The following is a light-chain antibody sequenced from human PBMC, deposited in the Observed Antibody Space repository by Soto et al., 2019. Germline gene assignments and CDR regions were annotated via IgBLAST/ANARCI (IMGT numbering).Light chain of an antibody. V-gene: IGLV2-14*01. CDR2: EVN. CDR3: SSFTTTSTDV. J-gene: IGLJ1*01. CDR1: SSDVGVYNY. Sequence: QSALTQPASVSGSPGQSITISCTGTSSDVGVYNYVSWYQQHPGKAPKLMIYEVNNRPSGVSNRFSGSKSGNTASLIISGLQAEDEADYYCSSFTTTSTDVFGTGTKLTVL.